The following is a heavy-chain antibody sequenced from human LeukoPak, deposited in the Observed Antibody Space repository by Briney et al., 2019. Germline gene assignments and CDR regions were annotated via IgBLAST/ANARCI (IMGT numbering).Heavy chain of an antibody. CDR1: GFTFYDYA. CDR2: ISWNSGSI. CDR3: ARARWGYGDYDH. Sequence: QAGGSLRLSCAASGFTFYDYAMHWVRQAPGKGLEGVSGISWNSGSIGYADSVKGRFTISRDNAKNSLYLQMNSLRAEDTALYYCARARWGYGDYDHWGQGTLVTVSS. V-gene: IGHV3-9*01. D-gene: IGHD4-17*01. J-gene: IGHJ4*02.